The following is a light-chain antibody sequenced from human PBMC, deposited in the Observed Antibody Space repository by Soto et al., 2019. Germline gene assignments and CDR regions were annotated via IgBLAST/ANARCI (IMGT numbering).Light chain of an antibody. J-gene: IGLJ2*01. CDR1: SSNIASNT. Sequence: QSVLTQPPSASGTPGQRVTISCSGSSSNIASNTVNWYQQLPGTAPKLLIYNNNHRPSGVLDRFSGSKSGTSASLAISGLQSEDEADYYCAAWDDSLKGPLFGGGTKLTVL. V-gene: IGLV1-44*01. CDR2: NNN. CDR3: AAWDDSLKGPL.